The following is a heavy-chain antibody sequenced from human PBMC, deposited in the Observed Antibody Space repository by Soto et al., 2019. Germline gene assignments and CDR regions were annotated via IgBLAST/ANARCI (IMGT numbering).Heavy chain of an antibody. V-gene: IGHV4-61*01. J-gene: IGHJ6*02. D-gene: IGHD3-3*01. CDR1: GGSVSSGSYY. CDR2: IYYSGST. Sequence: SETLSLTCTVSGGSVSSGSYYWSWIRQPPGKGLEWIGYIYYSGSTNYNPSLKSRVTIPVDTSKNQFSLKLSSVTAADTAVYYCVSSVLRFLEWSRMDVWGQGTTVTVSS. CDR3: VSSVLRFLEWSRMDV.